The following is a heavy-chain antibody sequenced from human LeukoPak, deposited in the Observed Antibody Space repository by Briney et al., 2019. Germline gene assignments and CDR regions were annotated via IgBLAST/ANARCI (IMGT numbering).Heavy chain of an antibody. CDR2: LSGTSSTI. CDR3: ARDQGGGVFDI. Sequence: GGSLRLSCAASGFTFSHYYMNWVRQAPGKGLEWVSYLSGTSSTIYYADSVKGRFTISRDNAKNSLNLEMHSLRAEDTAVYYCARDQGGGVFDIWGQGTMVTVSS. D-gene: IGHD3-16*01. CDR1: GFTFSHYY. V-gene: IGHV3-48*01. J-gene: IGHJ3*02.